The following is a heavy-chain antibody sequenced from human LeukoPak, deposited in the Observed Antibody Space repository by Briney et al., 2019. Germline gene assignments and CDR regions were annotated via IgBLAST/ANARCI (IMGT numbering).Heavy chain of an antibody. V-gene: IGHV4-38-2*02. J-gene: IGHJ4*02. CDR2: IYRSGST. Sequence: SETLSLTCTVSGYSINSGYYWVWIRPPPGKGLEWIGSIYRSGSTNYNPSLKSRVTISVDTSKNQFSLKLSSVTAADTAVYYCARNPMVRGVPLFDYWGQGTLVTVSS. CDR1: GYSINSGYY. D-gene: IGHD3-10*01. CDR3: ARNPMVRGVPLFDY.